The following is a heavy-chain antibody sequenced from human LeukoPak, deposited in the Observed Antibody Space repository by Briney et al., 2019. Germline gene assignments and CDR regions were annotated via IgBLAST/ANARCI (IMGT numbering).Heavy chain of an antibody. CDR1: GFTFSSHW. CDR2: IKQDGSGK. CDR3: ANPDSSSGGY. D-gene: IGHD6-6*01. J-gene: IGHJ4*02. Sequence: PGGSLRLSCAASGFTFSSHWMSWVRQAPGKGLEWLANIKQDGSGKNYVDSVKGRFTISRDNAKDSLSLQMNSLSDEDTAVYYCANPDSSSGGYWGQGTLVTVSS. V-gene: IGHV3-7*01.